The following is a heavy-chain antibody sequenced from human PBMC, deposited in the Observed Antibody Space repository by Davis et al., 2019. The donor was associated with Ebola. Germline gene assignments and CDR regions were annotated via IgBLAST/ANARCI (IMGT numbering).Heavy chain of an antibody. V-gene: IGHV3-30*18. D-gene: IGHD1-26*01. J-gene: IGHJ6*04. Sequence: GESLKISCAASGFIFSICDMSWVRQAPGKGLEWVAVISYDGSNKYYADSVKGRFTISRDNSKNTLYLQMNSLRAEDTAVYYCAKDEWDPTGYYGMDVWGKGTTVTVSS. CDR3: AKDEWDPTGYYGMDV. CDR2: ISYDGSNK. CDR1: GFIFSICD.